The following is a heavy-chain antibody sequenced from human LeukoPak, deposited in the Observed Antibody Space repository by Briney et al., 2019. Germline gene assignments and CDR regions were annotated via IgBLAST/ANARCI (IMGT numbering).Heavy chain of an antibody. J-gene: IGHJ4*02. V-gene: IGHV1-2*06. CDR1: GYTFTGYY. CDR2: ISPSGGT. D-gene: IGHD3-10*01. CDR3: ARDHYYTSGSPSFDY. Sequence: ASVKVSCKASGYTFTGYYMHWVRQAPGQGLEWMGRISPSGGTDYAQKFQGRVTMTRDTSITTVYIELDSLRSDDTAVYYCARDHYYTSGSPSFDYWGQGTLVTVSS.